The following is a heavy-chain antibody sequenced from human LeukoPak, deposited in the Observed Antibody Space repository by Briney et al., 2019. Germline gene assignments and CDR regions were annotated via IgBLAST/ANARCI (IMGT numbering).Heavy chain of an antibody. Sequence: PGGSLRLSCAASGFTFRSYWMTCVRQAPGKGLEWVANIKEGGSEEYYVDSVKGRFTISRDNAKNSLYLQMNSLRAEVMAVYYCGRGRNVACWGQGTLVTVSS. V-gene: IGHV3-7*01. CDR3: GRGRNVAC. CDR1: GFTFRSYW. CDR2: IKEGGSEE. J-gene: IGHJ4*02.